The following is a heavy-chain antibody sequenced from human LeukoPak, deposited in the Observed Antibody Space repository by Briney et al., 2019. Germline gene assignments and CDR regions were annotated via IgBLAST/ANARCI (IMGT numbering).Heavy chain of an antibody. CDR2: MNPNSGNT. J-gene: IGHJ4*02. CDR3: ARGMYYDFWSGYYAFDY. Sequence: GASVKVSCKASGYTFTSYDINWVRQATGQGLEWMGWMNPNSGNTGYAQKFQGRVTITRNTSISTAYMELSSLRFEDTAVYYCARGMYYDFWSGYYAFDYWGQGTLVTVSS. V-gene: IGHV1-8*03. D-gene: IGHD3-3*01. CDR1: GYTFTSYD.